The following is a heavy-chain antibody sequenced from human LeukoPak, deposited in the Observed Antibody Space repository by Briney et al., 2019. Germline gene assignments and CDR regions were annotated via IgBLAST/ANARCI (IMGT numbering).Heavy chain of an antibody. CDR1: GYTFTGYY. V-gene: IGHV1-2*02. Sequence: ASVTVSCKASGYTFTGYYMHWVRQAPGQGLEWMGWINPNSGGTNYAQKFQGRVTMTRDTSISTAYMELSRLRSDDTAVYYCARVKSSGWYYFDYWGQGTLVTVSS. CDR3: ARVKSSGWYYFDY. CDR2: INPNSGGT. J-gene: IGHJ4*02. D-gene: IGHD6-19*01.